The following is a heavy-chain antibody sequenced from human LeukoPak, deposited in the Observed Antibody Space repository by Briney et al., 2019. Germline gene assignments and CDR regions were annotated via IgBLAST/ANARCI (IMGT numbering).Heavy chain of an antibody. CDR1: GFTSSSYA. CDR3: ASSPYYYDSSGYYGAPSFDY. CDR2: ISYDGSNK. V-gene: IGHV3-30-3*01. J-gene: IGHJ4*02. D-gene: IGHD3-22*01. Sequence: PGGSLRLSCAASGFTSSSYAMHWVRQAPGKGLEWVAVISYDGSNKYYADSVKGRFTISRDNSKNTLYLQMNSLRAEDTAVYYCASSPYYYDSSGYYGAPSFDYWGQGTLVTVSS.